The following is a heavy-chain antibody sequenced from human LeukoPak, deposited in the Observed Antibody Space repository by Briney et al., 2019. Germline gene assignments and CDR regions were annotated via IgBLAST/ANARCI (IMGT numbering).Heavy chain of an antibody. Sequence: GGSLRLSCAASGFTFSSYGMSWVRQAPGKGLEWVSTISGRGANTYYADSVNGRFTISRDNSKNTMYLQMNSLRAEDTAVYYCAKQGRDWLRDYYYYMDVWGKGTTVTISS. CDR1: GFTFSSYG. V-gene: IGHV3-23*01. CDR2: ISGRGANT. CDR3: AKQGRDWLRDYYYYMDV. D-gene: IGHD3-9*01. J-gene: IGHJ6*03.